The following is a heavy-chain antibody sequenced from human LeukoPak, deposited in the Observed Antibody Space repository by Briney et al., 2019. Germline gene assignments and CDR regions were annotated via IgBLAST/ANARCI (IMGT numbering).Heavy chain of an antibody. CDR2: MKPDGSEK. D-gene: IGHD2-15*01. CDR1: GSTFSNYW. Sequence: GGSLRLSCAASGSTFSNYWLSWVRQPPGKALEWVANMKPDGSEKYYVDSVKGRFTISRDNAKNSLYLQMNSLRAEDTAIYYCARDLSGPSVYWGQGTLVTVSS. V-gene: IGHV3-7*01. CDR3: ARDLSGPSVY. J-gene: IGHJ4*02.